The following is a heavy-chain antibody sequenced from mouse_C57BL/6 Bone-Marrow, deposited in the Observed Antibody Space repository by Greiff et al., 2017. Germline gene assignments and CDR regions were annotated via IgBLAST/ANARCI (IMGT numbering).Heavy chain of an antibody. D-gene: IGHD3-1*01. CDR3: ASGGRVAY. CDR2: ISSGGSYT. J-gene: IGHJ3*01. V-gene: IGHV5-6*02. CDR1: GFTFSSYG. Sequence: EVKLVESGGDLVKPGGSLKFSCAASGFTFSSYGMSWVRQTPDKRLEWVATISSGGSYTYYPASVKGRFTISRDNAKNTLYLQMSSLKSEDTAMYFCASGGRVAYWGQGTLVTVSA.